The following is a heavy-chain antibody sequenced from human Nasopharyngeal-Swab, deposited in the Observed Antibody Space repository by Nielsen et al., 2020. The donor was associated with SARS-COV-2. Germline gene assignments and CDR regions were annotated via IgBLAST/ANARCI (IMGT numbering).Heavy chain of an antibody. CDR2: VSHSGSI. CDR3: ARGDLVVVPSPILGLGPFFYYFYLDV. Sequence: SETLSLTCAVSGGSVSSNDWWTWVRQSPRKGLEWIGEVSHSGSINYNPSLKSRVTLSMDKSKRQFTLRLTSVSAADTAVYFCARGDLVVVPSPILGLGPFFYYFYLDVWGKGTTVIVSS. D-gene: IGHD2-2*01. CDR1: GGSVSSNDW. J-gene: IGHJ6*03. V-gene: IGHV4-4*02.